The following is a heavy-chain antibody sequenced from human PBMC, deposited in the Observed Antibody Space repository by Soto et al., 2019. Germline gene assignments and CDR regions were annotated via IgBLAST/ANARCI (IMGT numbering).Heavy chain of an antibody. CDR2: IKHDTSEA. Sequence: GGSLRLSCAASGFKFSNYWMSWVRQAPGKGLEWVGNIKHDTSEAHYADSVKGRFTITRDNIKNFLFLQMNGLRADDTASYYCARDGLLFSGPYRPSRFDYWGLGTLVTSPQ. CDR1: GFKFSNYW. CDR3: ARDGLLFSGPYRPSRFDY. V-gene: IGHV3-7*03. J-gene: IGHJ4*02. D-gene: IGHD3-16*02.